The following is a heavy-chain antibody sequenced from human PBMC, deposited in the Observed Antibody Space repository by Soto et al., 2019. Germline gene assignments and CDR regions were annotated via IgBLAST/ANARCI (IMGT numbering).Heavy chain of an antibody. CDR2: IYPGDSDT. CDR3: GGRSEYHYGSGKYYGLDV. D-gene: IGHD3-10*01. CDR1: GYTFTNNW. J-gene: IGHJ6*02. Sequence: PGEALKISFKGSGYTFTNNWVGWVRQMPGKGLEWIGIIYPGDSDTRYSPSFQGQVTISVDKSIPTAYLHETSLNASDSAMYYCGGRSEYHYGSGKYYGLDVWGQGTTVTVSS. V-gene: IGHV5-51*01.